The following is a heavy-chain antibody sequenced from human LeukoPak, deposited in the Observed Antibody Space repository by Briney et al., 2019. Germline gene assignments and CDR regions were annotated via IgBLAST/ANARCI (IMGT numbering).Heavy chain of an antibody. V-gene: IGHV4-31*03. CDR2: IYYSGST. Sequence: SQTLSLTCTVSGGSISSGGYYWSWIRQHPGKGLEWIGYIYYSGSTYYNPSLKSRVTISVDTSKNHFSLKVSSVTAADTAVYYCARAEVDWFDPWGQGTLVTVSS. CDR1: GGSISSGGYY. J-gene: IGHJ5*02. CDR3: ARAEVDWFDP.